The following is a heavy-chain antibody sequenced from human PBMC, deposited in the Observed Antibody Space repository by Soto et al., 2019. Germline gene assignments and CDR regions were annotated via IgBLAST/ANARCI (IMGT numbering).Heavy chain of an antibody. CDR2: IYHSGST. V-gene: IGHV4-4*02. Sequence: QVQLQESGPGLVKPSGTLSLTCAVSGGSISSSNWWSWVRQPPGKGLEWIGEIYHSGSTNYNPSLKSRVTKSVTKSKNQFSLKLSSVTAADTAVYYCARDRGVGATSRDQYNWFDPWGQGTLVTVSS. CDR3: ARDRGVGATSRDQYNWFDP. CDR1: GGSISSSNW. J-gene: IGHJ5*02. D-gene: IGHD1-26*01.